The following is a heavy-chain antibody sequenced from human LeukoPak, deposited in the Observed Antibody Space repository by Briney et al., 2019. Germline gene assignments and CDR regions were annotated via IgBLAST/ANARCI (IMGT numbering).Heavy chain of an antibody. CDR1: GFTFSSYS. J-gene: IGHJ6*04. CDR3: AELGITMIGGV. V-gene: IGHV3-21*01. CDR2: ISSSSSYI. D-gene: IGHD3-10*02. Sequence: GGSLRLSCAASGFTFSSYSMNWVRQAPGKGLEWVTSISSSSSYIYYADSVKGRFTISRDNAKKSLYLQMNSLRAEDTAVYYCAELGITMIGGVWGKGTTVTISS.